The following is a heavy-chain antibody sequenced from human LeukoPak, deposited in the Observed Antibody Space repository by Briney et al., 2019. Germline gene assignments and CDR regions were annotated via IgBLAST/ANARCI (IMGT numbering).Heavy chain of an antibody. Sequence: SETLSLTCAVYGGSFSGYYWNWIRQPPGKGLEWIGEINHSGSTNYNPSLKSRVTISVDTSKNQFSLKLSSVTAADTAVYYCARRPYYDSSGYDSWGQGTLVTVSS. CDR1: GGSFSGYY. D-gene: IGHD3-22*01. J-gene: IGHJ4*02. V-gene: IGHV4-34*01. CDR3: ARRPYYDSSGYDS. CDR2: INHSGST.